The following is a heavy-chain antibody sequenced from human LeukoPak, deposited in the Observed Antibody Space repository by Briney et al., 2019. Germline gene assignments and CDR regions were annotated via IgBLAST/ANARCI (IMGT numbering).Heavy chain of an antibody. Sequence: GGSLILSCAASGFTFSTYSMNWVRQAPGKGLEWVSYISSSLSTIYYADSVKGRFTISRDNAKNSLYLQMSSLRREDTAVYFCVRGPRYSGYDYFDYWGQGTLVTVSS. D-gene: IGHD5-12*01. CDR1: GFTFSTYS. CDR3: VRGPRYSGYDYFDY. V-gene: IGHV3-48*01. CDR2: ISSSLSTI. J-gene: IGHJ4*02.